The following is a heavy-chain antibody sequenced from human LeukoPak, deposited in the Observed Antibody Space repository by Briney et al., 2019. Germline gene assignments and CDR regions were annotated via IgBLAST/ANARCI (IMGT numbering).Heavy chain of an antibody. Sequence: GGSLRLSCAVSGFTFSSYGMHWVRQAPGKGLEWVAFIRYDGSNKYYADSVKGRFTISRDNSKNTLYLQMNSLRAEDTAVYYCANLNAEREVYWGQGTLVTVSS. CDR3: ANLNAEREVY. CDR2: IRYDGSNK. J-gene: IGHJ4*02. V-gene: IGHV3-30*02. D-gene: IGHD1-1*01. CDR1: GFTFSSYG.